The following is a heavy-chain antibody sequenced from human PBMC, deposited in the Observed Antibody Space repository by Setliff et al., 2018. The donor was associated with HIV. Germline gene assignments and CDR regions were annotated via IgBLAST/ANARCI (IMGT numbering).Heavy chain of an antibody. J-gene: IGHJ4*02. CDR3: ARVITVLRSSDWSYYFDY. Sequence: PGGSLRLSCAASGFTLSSFWMSWVRQAPGKGLEWVANIKQDGSEKYYADSVKGRFTISRDNAKNSLYLEMNRLRADDTAVYFCARVITVLRSSDWSYYFDYWGQGTLVTVSS. CDR1: GFTLSSFW. CDR2: IKQDGSEK. V-gene: IGHV3-7*03. D-gene: IGHD3-9*01.